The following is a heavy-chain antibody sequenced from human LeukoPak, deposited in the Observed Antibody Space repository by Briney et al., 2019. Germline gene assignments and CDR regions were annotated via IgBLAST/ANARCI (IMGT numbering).Heavy chain of an antibody. J-gene: IGHJ4*02. D-gene: IGHD2-21*02. CDR1: GYTFSDYY. CDR2: IKPNGGVT. CDR3: ARPSYCGAGCYYYFDY. Sequence: GASVKVSCKASGYTFSDYYIHWLRQAPGQGLEWMGWIKPNGGVTNYARNFQGRITMTRDTSISTAFMELSSLRSDDTAVYYCARPSYCGAGCYYYFDYLGQGTLVTVSS. V-gene: IGHV1-2*02.